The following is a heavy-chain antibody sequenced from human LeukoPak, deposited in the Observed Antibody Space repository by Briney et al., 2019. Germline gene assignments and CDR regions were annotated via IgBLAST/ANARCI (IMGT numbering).Heavy chain of an antibody. D-gene: IGHD1-26*01. CDR3: ARDLGQFIGRSLNYYYYMDV. CDR1: GFTFSAYY. CDR2: ISSSVNTI. Sequence: GGSLRLSSAASGFTFSAYYMNCIRQAPGKRLEWVAYISSSVNTIFYADSVKGRFTISRDNAKNSLYLQMNSLRAEDTAVYYCARDLGQFIGRSLNYYYYMDVWGKGTTVTVSS. V-gene: IGHV3-11*01. J-gene: IGHJ6*03.